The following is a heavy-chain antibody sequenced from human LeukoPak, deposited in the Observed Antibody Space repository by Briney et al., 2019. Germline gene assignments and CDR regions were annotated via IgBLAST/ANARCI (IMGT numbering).Heavy chain of an antibody. V-gene: IGHV3-53*01. J-gene: IGHJ4*02. Sequence: GGSLRLSCAASGFTVSSNYMSWVRQAPGKGLEWVSVIYSGGSTYYADSVKGRFTISRHNSKNTLYLQMNSLRAEDTAVYYCARDGGYHSSGPFDYWGQGTPVTVSS. D-gene: IGHD3-22*01. CDR1: GFTVSSNY. CDR3: ARDGGYHSSGPFDY. CDR2: IYSGGST.